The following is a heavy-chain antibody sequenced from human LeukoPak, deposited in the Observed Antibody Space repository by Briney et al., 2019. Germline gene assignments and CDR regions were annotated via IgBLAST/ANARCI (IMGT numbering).Heavy chain of an antibody. CDR2: INSDGRRT. Sequence: PGGSLRLSCAASGFTFSTYWMHWVRQAPGKGLVWVSRINSDGRRTTYADSLKGRFTISRDNAKNTLYLQMNSLRAEDTAVYYCARDLDYGGNSNFDDWGQGTLVTVSS. CDR1: GFTFSTYW. CDR3: ARDLDYGGNSNFDD. J-gene: IGHJ4*02. D-gene: IGHD4-23*01. V-gene: IGHV3-74*01.